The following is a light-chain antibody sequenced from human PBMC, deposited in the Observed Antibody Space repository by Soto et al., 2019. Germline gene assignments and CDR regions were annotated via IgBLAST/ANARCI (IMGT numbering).Light chain of an antibody. CDR1: QSIYSKY. V-gene: IGKV3-20*01. Sequence: EIVLTQSPGTLSLSPGERATLSCRASQSIYSKYLAWYQQKPGQAPRLLISGASSRATGIPDRFSGSGSGTDFTLTISRLEPEDFAVYYCQQYGSSPPLTFGGGTKVEIK. J-gene: IGKJ4*01. CDR2: GAS. CDR3: QQYGSSPPLT.